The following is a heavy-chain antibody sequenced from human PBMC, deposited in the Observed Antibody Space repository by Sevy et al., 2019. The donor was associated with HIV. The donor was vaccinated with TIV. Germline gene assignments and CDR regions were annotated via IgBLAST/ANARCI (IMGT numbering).Heavy chain of an antibody. CDR1: GFTFGDYA. Sequence: GGSLRLSCTVSGFTFGDYAMSWFRQAPGKGLEWVAFIRRNSYEPYGGTTEYAASVKGRFTILRDDSKSIAYLQMNSLKTEDTAVYYCTRALATVVTPEYYFDYWGQGTLVTVSS. D-gene: IGHD4-17*01. CDR2: IRRNSYEPYGGTT. V-gene: IGHV3-49*03. CDR3: TRALATVVTPEYYFDY. J-gene: IGHJ4*02.